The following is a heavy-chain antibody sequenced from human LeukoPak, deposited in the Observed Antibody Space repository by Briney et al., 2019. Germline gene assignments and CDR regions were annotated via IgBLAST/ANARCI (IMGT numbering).Heavy chain of an antibody. Sequence: ASVKVSCKASGYTFTSYYIHWVRQAPGQGLEWMGIINPSGGSTSYAQKFQGRVTMSRDMSTNTVYMELSSLRSEDTAVYYCARVAVGDHWFDPWGQGTLVTVSS. CDR1: GYTFTSYY. J-gene: IGHJ5*02. CDR2: INPSGGST. CDR3: ARVAVGDHWFDP. V-gene: IGHV1-46*01. D-gene: IGHD3-10*01.